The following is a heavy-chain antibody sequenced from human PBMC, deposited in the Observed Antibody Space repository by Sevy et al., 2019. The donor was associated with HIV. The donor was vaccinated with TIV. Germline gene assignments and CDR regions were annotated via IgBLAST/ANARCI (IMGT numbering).Heavy chain of an antibody. CDR2: ISSSGSSM. CDR1: GFTGFTFGDLY. Sequence: GGSLRLSCAASGFTGFTFGDLYMSWIRQAPGKGLEWVSYISSSGSSMYYADSVKGRFTISRDNAKNSLYLQMNSLRAEDTAVYYCARERIVGATWGGFDYWGQGTLVTVSS. D-gene: IGHD1-26*01. CDR3: ARERIVGATWGGFDY. V-gene: IGHV3-11*01. J-gene: IGHJ4*02.